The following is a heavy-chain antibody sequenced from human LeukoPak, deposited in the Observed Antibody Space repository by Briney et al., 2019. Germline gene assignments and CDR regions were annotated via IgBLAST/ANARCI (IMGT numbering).Heavy chain of an antibody. CDR3: ARDRVLRFLEWPTSSNGIDY. Sequence: ASVKVSCKASGYTFSSYYMHWVRQAPGQGLEWMGIINPSGGSTTYAQKFQGRVTMTRDTSTSTVYMELSSLRSEDTAVYYCARDRVLRFLEWPTSSNGIDYWGQGTLVTVSS. CDR1: GYTFSSYY. J-gene: IGHJ4*02. CDR2: INPSGGST. V-gene: IGHV1-46*01. D-gene: IGHD3-3*01.